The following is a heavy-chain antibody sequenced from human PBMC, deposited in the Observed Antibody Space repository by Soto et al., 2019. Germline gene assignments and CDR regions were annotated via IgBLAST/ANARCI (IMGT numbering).Heavy chain of an antibody. D-gene: IGHD3-3*01. CDR3: ARVTFWTGYYGYYFDS. V-gene: IGHV4-31*03. J-gene: IGHJ4*02. CDR2: IYYTGNT. CDR1: GGSISSGGYY. Sequence: SSETLSLTCTVSGGSISSGGYYWSWIRQHPGKGLEWIGYIYYTGNTYYSPSLESRVTISVDTSEEQFFLRLSSVTAADTAVYYCARVTFWTGYYGYYFDSWGLGTLVTVSS.